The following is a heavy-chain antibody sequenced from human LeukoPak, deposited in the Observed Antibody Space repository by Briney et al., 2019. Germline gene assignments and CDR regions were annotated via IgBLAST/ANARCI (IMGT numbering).Heavy chain of an antibody. CDR3: AKGLPPSSTWAYWHFDL. CDR2: IRGSGGSI. V-gene: IGHV3-23*01. D-gene: IGHD6-13*01. Sequence: GGSLKLSFEASEFTFSSYVMNWVRKVPGKGWEWVSPIRGSGGSIYYADSVKGRFTISRDNSKNTLNLQMNSLRADDTAVYYCAKGLPPSSTWAYWHFDLWGRGALVTVSS. CDR1: EFTFSSYV. J-gene: IGHJ2*01.